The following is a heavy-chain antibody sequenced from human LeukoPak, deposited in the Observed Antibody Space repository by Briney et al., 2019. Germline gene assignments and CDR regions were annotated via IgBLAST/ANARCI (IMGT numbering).Heavy chain of an antibody. J-gene: IGHJ5*02. Sequence: SETLSLTCAVYGGSFSGYYWSWIRQPPGKGLEWIGEINHSGSTNYNPSLKSRVTISVDTSKNQFSLKLSSVTAADTAVYYCARLDKYVWGSYRRTYNWFDPWGQGTLVTVSS. D-gene: IGHD3-16*02. CDR2: INHSGST. CDR1: GGSFSGYY. V-gene: IGHV4-34*01. CDR3: ARLDKYVWGSYRRTYNWFDP.